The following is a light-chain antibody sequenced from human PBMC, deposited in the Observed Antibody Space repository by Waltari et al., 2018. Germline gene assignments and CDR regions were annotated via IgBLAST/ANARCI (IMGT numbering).Light chain of an antibody. V-gene: IGKV1-5*03. CDR2: KAS. J-gene: IGKJ4*01. CDR1: QIVKNN. Sequence: NQIIQSPSTLPASVGGGITIPCRASQIVKNNLAWYQQKPGKAPKVLIHKASRLESGVPARFSGSGYGTEFTLTISSLQPDDFATYYCQEYDSLPVTFGGGTKVEIK. CDR3: QEYDSLPVT.